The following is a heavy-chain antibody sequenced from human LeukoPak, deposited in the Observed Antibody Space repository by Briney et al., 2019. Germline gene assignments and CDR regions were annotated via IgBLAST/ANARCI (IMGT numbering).Heavy chain of an antibody. CDR2: IYYSGST. CDR1: GGSISSYY. Sequence: PAETLSLTCTVSGGSISSYYWSWIRQPPGKGLEWIGYIYYSGSTNYNPSLKSRVTISVDTSKNQFSLKRSSVTAADTAVYYYASQVVTHGGLDYWGQGTLVTVSS. D-gene: IGHD4-23*01. J-gene: IGHJ4*02. V-gene: IGHV4-59*08. CDR3: ASQVVTHGGLDY.